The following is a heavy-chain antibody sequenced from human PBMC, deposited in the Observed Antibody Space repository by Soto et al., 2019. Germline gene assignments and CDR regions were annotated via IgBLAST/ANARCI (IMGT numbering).Heavy chain of an antibody. CDR1: GGSISSSSYY. CDR3: ARLSRYSSGWYQNWAVYWYFDL. CDR2: IYYSGST. V-gene: IGHV4-39*01. J-gene: IGHJ2*01. D-gene: IGHD6-19*01. Sequence: QLQLQESGPGLVKPSETLSLTCTVSGGSISSSSYYWGWIRQPPGKGLEWIGSIYYSGSTYYNPSLKSRVTISVDTSKNQFSLKLSSVTAADTAVYYCARLSRYSSGWYQNWAVYWYFDLWGRGTLVTVSS.